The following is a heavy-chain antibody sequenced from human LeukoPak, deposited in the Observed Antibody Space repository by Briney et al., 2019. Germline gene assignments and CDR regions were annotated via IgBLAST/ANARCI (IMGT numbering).Heavy chain of an antibody. D-gene: IGHD2-21*02. J-gene: IGHJ4*02. CDR2: ISSSSSYT. CDR3: ASSISGGQYCGGDCYLHY. V-gene: IGHV3-21*05. CDR1: GFTFSSYE. Sequence: GGSLRLSCAASGFTFSSYEMNWVRQAPGKGLEWVSYISSSSSYTNYADSVKGRFTISRDNAKNSPYLQMNSLRAEDTAVYYCASSISGGQYCGGDCYLHYWGQGTLVTVSS.